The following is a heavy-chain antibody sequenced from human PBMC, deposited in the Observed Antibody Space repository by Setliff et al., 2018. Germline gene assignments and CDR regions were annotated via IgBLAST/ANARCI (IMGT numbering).Heavy chain of an antibody. V-gene: IGHV4-34*01. Sequence: PSETLSLTCAVYGGSFSGYYWSWIRQPPGKGLEWIGEINHSGSTNYNPSLKSRVTITVDTSKNQFSLKLSSVTAAATAAYYCASEAPSYNCWSVYSDYWGQGTLVTVSS. CDR1: GGSFSGYY. J-gene: IGHJ4*02. CDR3: ASEAPSYNCWSVYSDY. CDR2: INHSGST. D-gene: IGHD3-3*01.